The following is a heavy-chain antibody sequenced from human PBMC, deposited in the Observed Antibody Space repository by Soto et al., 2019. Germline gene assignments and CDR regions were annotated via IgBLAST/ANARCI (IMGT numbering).Heavy chain of an antibody. V-gene: IGHV4-59*01. CDR3: ARTDILTPAHYYFDY. Sequence: SETLSLTCTVSGDSISRYYRNWIRQPPGKGLEWVGYIFYGGSTNYHPSLKSRVTISLGTSKNQLSLKLSSVTAADTAVYYCARTDILTPAHYYFDYWGQGIPVTVSS. CDR1: GDSISRYY. D-gene: IGHD3-9*01. J-gene: IGHJ4*02. CDR2: IFYGGST.